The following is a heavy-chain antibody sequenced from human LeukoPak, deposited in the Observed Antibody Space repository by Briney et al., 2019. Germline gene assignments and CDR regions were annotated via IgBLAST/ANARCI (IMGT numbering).Heavy chain of an antibody. J-gene: IGHJ4*02. V-gene: IGHV1-58*01. CDR2: IVVGSGNT. D-gene: IGHD3-3*01. Sequence: SVKVSCKASGFTFSTSAVQWVRQARGQRLEWIGWIVVGSGNTHYALKFQERVTITRDVSTNTAYMELSSLRSEDTAVYYCAAEGPHDFFDYWGQGTLVTVSS. CDR3: AAEGPHDFFDY. CDR1: GFTFSTSA.